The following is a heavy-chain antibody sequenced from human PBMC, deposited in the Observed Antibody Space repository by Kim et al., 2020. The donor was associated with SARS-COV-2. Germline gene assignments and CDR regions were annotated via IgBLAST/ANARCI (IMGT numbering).Heavy chain of an antibody. J-gene: IGHJ6*02. CDR1: GGSFSGYY. D-gene: IGHD5-12*01. CDR3: ARVGRWLQFPYYYGMDV. Sequence: SETLSLTCAVYGGSFSGYYWSWIRQPPGKGLEWIGEINHSGSTNYNPSLKSRVTISVDTSKNQFSLKLSSVTAADTAVYYCARVGRWLQFPYYYGMDVWGHGTTVTVSS. CDR2: INHSGST. V-gene: IGHV4-34*01.